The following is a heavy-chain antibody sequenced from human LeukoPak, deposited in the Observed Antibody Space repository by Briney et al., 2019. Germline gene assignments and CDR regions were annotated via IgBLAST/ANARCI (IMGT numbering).Heavy chain of an antibody. V-gene: IGHV3-48*03. D-gene: IGHD4-17*01. CDR3: ARDLYGDYGY. Sequence: GGSLRLSCAASGFTFSSYEMNWVRQAPGKGLEWVSYISSSGSTIYYADSVKGRFTISRDNAKNSLYLQMNSLRAEDTAVYYCARDLYGDYGYWRQGTLVTVSS. J-gene: IGHJ4*02. CDR1: GFTFSSYE. CDR2: ISSSGSTI.